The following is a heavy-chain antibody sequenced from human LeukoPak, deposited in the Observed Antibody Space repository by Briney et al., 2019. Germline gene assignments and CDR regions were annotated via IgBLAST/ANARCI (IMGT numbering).Heavy chain of an antibody. V-gene: IGHV1-8*01. Sequence: GASVKVSCKASGYTVTSYDINWERQATGQGLEWMGWMNPNSGNTGYAQKFQGRVTMTRNTSISTAYMELSSLRSEDTAVYYCARNTAVAGTGFDYWGQGTLVTVSS. J-gene: IGHJ4*02. CDR1: GYTVTSYD. CDR2: MNPNSGNT. D-gene: IGHD6-19*01. CDR3: ARNTAVAGTGFDY.